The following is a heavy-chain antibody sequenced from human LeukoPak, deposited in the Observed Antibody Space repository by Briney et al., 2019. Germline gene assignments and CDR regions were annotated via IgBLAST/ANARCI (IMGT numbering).Heavy chain of an antibody. D-gene: IGHD2-15*01. CDR2: IIPIFGTA. V-gene: IGHV1-69*13. J-gene: IGHJ4*02. CDR1: GGTFSSYA. Sequence: SVKVSCKASGGTFSSYAISWVRQAPGQGLEWMGGIIPIFGTANYAQKFKGRVTITADESTSTAYMGLSSLRSEDTAVYYCARRCSGGSCYDESPFDYWGQGTLVTVSS. CDR3: ARRCSGGSCYDESPFDY.